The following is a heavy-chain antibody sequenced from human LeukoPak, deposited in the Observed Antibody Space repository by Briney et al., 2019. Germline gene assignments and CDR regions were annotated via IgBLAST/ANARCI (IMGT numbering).Heavy chain of an antibody. Sequence: PGGSLRLSCAASGFTFSSYAMSWVRQDPGKGLEWVSAISGSGGSTYYADSVKGRFTISRDNSKNTLYLQMNSLRAEDTAVYYCAKDGTSTMIVVVMISDYWGQGTLVTVSS. V-gene: IGHV3-23*01. J-gene: IGHJ4*02. CDR2: ISGSGGST. D-gene: IGHD3-22*01. CDR1: GFTFSSYA. CDR3: AKDGTSTMIVVVMISDY.